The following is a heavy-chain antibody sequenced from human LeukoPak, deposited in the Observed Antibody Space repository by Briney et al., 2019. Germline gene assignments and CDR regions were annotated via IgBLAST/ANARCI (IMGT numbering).Heavy chain of an antibody. V-gene: IGHV1-69*01. CDR1: GGTFSSYA. J-gene: IGHJ4*02. Sequence: ASVKVSCKASGGTFSSYAISWVREAPGQGLEWMGGIIPIFGTANYAQKFQGRVTITADESTSTAYMELSSLRSEDTAVDYCARDLLKYYDSSGYYYERFDYWGQGTLVTVSS. D-gene: IGHD3-22*01. CDR3: ARDLLKYYDSSGYYYERFDY. CDR2: IIPIFGTA.